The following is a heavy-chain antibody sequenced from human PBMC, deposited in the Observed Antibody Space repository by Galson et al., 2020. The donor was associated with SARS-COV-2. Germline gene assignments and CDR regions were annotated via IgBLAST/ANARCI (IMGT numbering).Heavy chain of an antibody. Sequence: ASVKVSCKASGYPFTSYGISWVRQAPGQGLEWMGWISAYNGNPNYAQKLQGRVTMTTDASTSTAYMELRSLRTDDTAVYYCARDKGEGVLLWFGELLDVWGQGTAVTVSS. D-gene: IGHD3-10*01. CDR1: GYPFTSYG. CDR2: ISAYNGNP. CDR3: ARDKGEGVLLWFGELLDV. J-gene: IGHJ6*02. V-gene: IGHV1-18*01.